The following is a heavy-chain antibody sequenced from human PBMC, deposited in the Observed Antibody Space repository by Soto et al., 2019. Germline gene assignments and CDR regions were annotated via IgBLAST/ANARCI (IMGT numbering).Heavy chain of an antibody. V-gene: IGHV4-61*01. CDR2: IYYSGST. D-gene: IGHD2-2*01. CDR1: GGSVSSGSYY. Sequence: ETLSLTCTVSGGSVSSGSYYWSWIRQPPGKGLEWIGYIYYSGSTNYNPSLKSRVTISVDTSKNQFSLKLSSVTAADTAVYYCARDRVPATPGEDYYYGMDVWGQGTTVTVS. J-gene: IGHJ6*02. CDR3: ARDRVPATPGEDYYYGMDV.